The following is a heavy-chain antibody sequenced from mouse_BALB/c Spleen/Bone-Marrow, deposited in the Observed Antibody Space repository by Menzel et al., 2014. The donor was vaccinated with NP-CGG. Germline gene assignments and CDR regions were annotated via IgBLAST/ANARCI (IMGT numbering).Heavy chain of an antibody. CDR1: GYTFTSYY. D-gene: IGHD4-1*01. Sequence: VQLQQSGAELVKRGASVKLSCKASGYTFTSYYMYWVKQRPGQGLEWIGEINPSNGGTNFNEKFKSRATLTVDKSSSTAYMQLSSLTSEDSAVYYCTRGRTWDFDYWGQGTTLTVSS. CDR3: TRGRTWDFDY. CDR2: INPSNGGT. J-gene: IGHJ2*01. V-gene: IGHV1S81*02.